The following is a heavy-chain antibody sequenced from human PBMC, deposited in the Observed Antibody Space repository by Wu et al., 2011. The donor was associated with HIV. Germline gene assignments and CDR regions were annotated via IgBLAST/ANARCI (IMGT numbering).Heavy chain of an antibody. CDR1: GYTFTGYD. Sequence: QVQLVQSGAEVKQPGASVKVSCKAFGYTFTGYDIHWVRQAPGQGLEWMGWINPNSGDTKYAQTFEGRATMTRDTSMNTGYMELSRLRSDDTAVYYCTRESFPGGYDSFDSWGQGTRVTVSS. J-gene: IGHJ4*02. V-gene: IGHV1-2*02. CDR2: INPNSGDT. D-gene: IGHD5-12*01. CDR3: TRESFPGGYDSFDS.